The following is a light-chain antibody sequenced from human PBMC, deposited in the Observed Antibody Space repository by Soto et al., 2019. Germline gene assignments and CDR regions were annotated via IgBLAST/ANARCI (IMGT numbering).Light chain of an antibody. V-gene: IGKV1-5*01. CDR3: QQEQRYGT. CDR2: DAS. Sequence: DIQLTQSPSTLSASVEDRVTITCRASQGITGWLAWYQQKPGKAPKLLIFDASTLESGVPPRFTGSGSGTEFTRSISNLQPDDFATYYCQQEQRYGTVGHGTKVEGK. J-gene: IGKJ1*01. CDR1: QGITGW.